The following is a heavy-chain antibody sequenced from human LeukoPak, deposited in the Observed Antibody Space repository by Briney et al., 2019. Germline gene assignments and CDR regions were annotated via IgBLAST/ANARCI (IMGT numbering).Heavy chain of an antibody. CDR2: IRSKAYGGTT. CDR3: TREESYYDSSGYYPY. CDR1: GFTFGDYA. D-gene: IGHD3-22*01. J-gene: IGHJ4*02. Sequence: GGSLRLSCTASGFTFGDYAMSWVRQAPGKGLEWVGFIRSKAYGGTTEYAASVKGRFTISRDDSKSIAYPQMNSLKTEDTAVYYCTREESYYDSSGYYPYWGQGTLVTVSS. V-gene: IGHV3-49*04.